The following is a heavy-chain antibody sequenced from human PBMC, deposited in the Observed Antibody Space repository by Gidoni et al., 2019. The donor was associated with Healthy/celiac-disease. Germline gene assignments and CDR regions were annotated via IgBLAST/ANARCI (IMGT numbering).Heavy chain of an antibody. D-gene: IGHD6-19*01. J-gene: IGHJ4*02. V-gene: IGHV3-30*18. CDR2: ISYDGSNK. CDR3: AKDGAHEQWLGLGY. Sequence: QVQLVESGGGVVQPGRSLRLSCAASGFTFRSYGMHWVRQAPGKGLEWVAVISYDGSNKYYADSVKGRFTISRDNSKNTLYLQMNSLRAEDTAVYYCAKDGAHEQWLGLGYWRQGTLVTVSS. CDR1: GFTFRSYG.